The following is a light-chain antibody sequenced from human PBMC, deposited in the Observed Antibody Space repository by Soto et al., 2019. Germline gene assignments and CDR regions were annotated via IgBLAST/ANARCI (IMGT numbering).Light chain of an antibody. CDR2: NNN. Sequence: QSVLTQPPSASGTPGQRVTMSCSGSSSNIGSNTVNWYQQLPGTAPKLLIYNNNQRPSGVPDRISGSKSGTSASLAISGLQSGDEADYYCAAWDESLTGVVFGGGTQLTVL. J-gene: IGLJ2*01. V-gene: IGLV1-44*01. CDR3: AAWDESLTGVV. CDR1: SSNIGSNT.